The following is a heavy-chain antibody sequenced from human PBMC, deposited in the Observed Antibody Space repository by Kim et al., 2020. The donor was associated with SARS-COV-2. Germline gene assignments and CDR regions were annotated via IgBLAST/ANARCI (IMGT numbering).Heavy chain of an antibody. D-gene: IGHD3-16*02. CDR2: IIPIFGTA. J-gene: IGHJ6*02. CDR3: ARGEAAYVWGSYRPDDGMDV. Sequence: SVKVSCKASGGTFSSYAISWVRQAPGQGLEWMGGIIPIFGTANYAQKFQGRVTITADESTSTAYMELSSLRSEDTAVYYCARGEAAYVWGSYRPDDGMDVWGQGTTVTVSS. V-gene: IGHV1-69*13. CDR1: GGTFSSYA.